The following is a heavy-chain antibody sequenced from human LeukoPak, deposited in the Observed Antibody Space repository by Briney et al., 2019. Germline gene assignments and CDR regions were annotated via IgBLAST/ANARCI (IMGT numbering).Heavy chain of an antibody. CDR3: ARPLGQGNEYGMDV. V-gene: IGHV4-34*01. D-gene: IGHD1-1*01. Sequence: PSETLSLTCAVYGGSFSGYYWSWIRQSPGKGLEWIGEINHSGSTNYNPSLKSRVTISVDTSRNQFSLKLTSVTAADTAVYYCARPLGQGNEYGMDVWGQGTTVTVSS. CDR1: GGSFSGYY. CDR2: INHSGST. J-gene: IGHJ6*02.